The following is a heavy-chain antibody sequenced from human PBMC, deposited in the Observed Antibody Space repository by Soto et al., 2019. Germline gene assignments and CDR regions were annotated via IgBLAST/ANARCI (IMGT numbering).Heavy chain of an antibody. CDR2: ISAYNGNT. J-gene: IGHJ6*02. CDR3: ARDHPRAYYYYYGMDV. Sequence: ASVKVSCKASGYTFTSYGISWVRQAPGQGLEWMGWISAYNGNTNYAQKLQGRVTLTTDTSTSTAYMELRSLRSDDTAVYYCARDHPRAYYYYYGMDVWGQVTTVTVSS. CDR1: GYTFTSYG. V-gene: IGHV1-18*01.